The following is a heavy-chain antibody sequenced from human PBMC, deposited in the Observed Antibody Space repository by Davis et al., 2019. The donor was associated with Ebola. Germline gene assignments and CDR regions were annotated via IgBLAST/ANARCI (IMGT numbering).Heavy chain of an antibody. CDR2: ISSSSSYT. Sequence: GGSLRLSCAASGFTFSSYAMSWIRQAPGKGLEWVSYISSSSSYTNYADSVKGRFTISRDNAKNSLYLQMNSLRAEDTAVYYCAREDTDIHSILYSSGPFDYWGQGTLVTVSS. V-gene: IGHV3-11*06. CDR3: AREDTDIHSILYSSGPFDY. J-gene: IGHJ4*02. D-gene: IGHD6-19*01. CDR1: GFTFSSYA.